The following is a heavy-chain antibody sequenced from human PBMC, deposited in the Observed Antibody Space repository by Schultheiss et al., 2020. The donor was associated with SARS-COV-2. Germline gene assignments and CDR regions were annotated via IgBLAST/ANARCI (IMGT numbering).Heavy chain of an antibody. CDR3: ARVVDKSGHEAPDY. J-gene: IGHJ4*02. CDR1: GGSISSGDYY. CDR2: IYYSGST. V-gene: IGHV4-30-4*01. Sequence: SETLSLTCTVSGGSISSGDYYWSWIRQPPGKGLEWIGYIYYSGSTYYNPSLKSRVTISVDTSKNQFSLKLSSVTAADTAVYYCARVVDKSGHEAPDYWGQGTLVTVSS. D-gene: IGHD5-12*01.